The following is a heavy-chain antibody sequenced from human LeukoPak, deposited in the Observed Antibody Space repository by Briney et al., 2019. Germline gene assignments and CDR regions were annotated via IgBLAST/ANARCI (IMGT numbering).Heavy chain of an antibody. Sequence: SVTVSFTASGYTFSNYVLTWVRQAPGQGNEWMGRIIPILGIANYAQKFQGRVTITADKATSTAYMELSSMRSEDTAVYYCARDGGFYVWGSYRLDYWGQGTLVTVSS. CDR3: ARDGGFYVWGSYRLDY. J-gene: IGHJ4*02. CDR2: IIPILGIA. CDR1: GYTFSNYV. D-gene: IGHD3-16*02. V-gene: IGHV1-69*04.